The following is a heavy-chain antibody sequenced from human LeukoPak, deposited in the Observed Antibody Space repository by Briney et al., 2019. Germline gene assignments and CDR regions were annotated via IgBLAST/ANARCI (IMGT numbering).Heavy chain of an antibody. CDR3: ARSPWSVAGADDGNDY. J-gene: IGHJ4*02. CDR2: ISPYNGNT. D-gene: IGHD6-19*01. CDR1: GSTFTSYD. V-gene: IGHV1-18*01. Sequence: ASVKVSCKASGSTFTSYDISWVRQAPGQGLEWMGWISPYNGNTDYAQKLQGRVTMTTDTSTSTAYLELRSLRSDDTAVYYCARSPWSVAGADDGNDYWGQGTLVTVSS.